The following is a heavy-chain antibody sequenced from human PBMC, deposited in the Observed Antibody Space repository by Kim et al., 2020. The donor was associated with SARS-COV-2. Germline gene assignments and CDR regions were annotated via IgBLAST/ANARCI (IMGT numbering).Heavy chain of an antibody. J-gene: IGHJ4*02. D-gene: IGHD1-26*01. CDR1: GFTFSSPW. CDR2: INADRSVI. V-gene: IGHV3-74*01. CDR3: ARGSGKYGFDS. Sequence: GGSLRLSCAASGFTFSSPWMHWVRQAPGKGPVWVSRINADRSVIEYAASVKGRFTISRDNAKSTLDLQMNSLRPEDTAVYYCARGSGKYGFDSWGQGILVAVSS.